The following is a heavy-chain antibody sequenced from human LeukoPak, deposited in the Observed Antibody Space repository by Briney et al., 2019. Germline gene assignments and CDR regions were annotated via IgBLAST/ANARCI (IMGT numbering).Heavy chain of an antibody. Sequence: PGGSLRLSCAASGLTFSSYGMHWVRQAPGKGLEWVAVISYDGSNKYYADSVKGRFTISRDNSKNTLYLQMNSLRAEDTAAYYCAKEPTASYNWNDGYYFDYWGQGTLVTVSS. CDR3: AKEPTASYNWNDGYYFDY. V-gene: IGHV3-30*18. D-gene: IGHD1-1*01. J-gene: IGHJ4*02. CDR1: GLTFSSYG. CDR2: ISYDGSNK.